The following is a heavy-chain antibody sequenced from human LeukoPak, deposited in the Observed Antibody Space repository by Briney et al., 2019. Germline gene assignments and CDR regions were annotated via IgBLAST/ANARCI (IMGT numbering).Heavy chain of an antibody. CDR2: ISYDGSNK. CDR1: GFTFSNYG. J-gene: IGHJ4*02. D-gene: IGHD6-13*01. CDR3: AKEGQQLVLGY. Sequence: GSLRLSCAASGFTFSNYGMHWVRQAPGKGLEWVAVISYDGSNKYYADSVKGRFTISRDNSKNTLYLQMNSLRAEDTAVYYCAKEGQQLVLGYWGQGTLVTVSS. V-gene: IGHV3-30*18.